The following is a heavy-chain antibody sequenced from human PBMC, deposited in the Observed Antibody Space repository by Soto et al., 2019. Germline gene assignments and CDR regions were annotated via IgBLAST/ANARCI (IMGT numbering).Heavy chain of an antibody. CDR2: IFNDGSNK. D-gene: IGHD3-9*01. J-gene: IGHJ6*02. CDR3: HRDWADETHDYYFGMDV. CDR1: GFTFRTYA. Sequence: QVQLVESGGGVVQPGMSLRISCAASGFTFRTYAMHWVRQAPGKGLEWVAVIFNDGSNKYYADSVKGRFTISRDNSKNTLYLQMDSLRAEDTAVYYCHRDWADETHDYYFGMDVWGQGTTVTVSS. V-gene: IGHV3-30-3*01.